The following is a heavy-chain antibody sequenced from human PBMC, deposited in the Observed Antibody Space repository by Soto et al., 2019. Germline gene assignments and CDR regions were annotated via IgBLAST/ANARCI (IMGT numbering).Heavy chain of an antibody. V-gene: IGHV1-18*01. CDR3: AIEVAAAGMGVYYYYGMDV. CDR1: GGTFSSYA. D-gene: IGHD6-13*01. CDR2: ISAYNGKT. Sequence: ASVKVSCKASGGTFSSYAISWVRQAPGQGLEWKGWISAYNGKTNYAQKIQGRVTMTTDTSTSIVYIELRSLRFYDTVVYYCAIEVAAAGMGVYYYYGMDVWGQGTTVTVSS. J-gene: IGHJ6*02.